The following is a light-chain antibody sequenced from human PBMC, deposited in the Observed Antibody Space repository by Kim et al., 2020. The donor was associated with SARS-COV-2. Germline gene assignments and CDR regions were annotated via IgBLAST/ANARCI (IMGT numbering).Light chain of an antibody. V-gene: IGKV3-20*01. CDR3: QQYGASPQT. CDR2: GAS. J-gene: IGKJ2*01. Sequence: PGERATLSCRASQSVTSNYLAWYQQRPGQAPRLLIYGASNRATGIPARFSGSGSGTDFTLTISRLEPEDFAVYYCQQYGASPQTFGQGTKLEI. CDR1: QSVTSNY.